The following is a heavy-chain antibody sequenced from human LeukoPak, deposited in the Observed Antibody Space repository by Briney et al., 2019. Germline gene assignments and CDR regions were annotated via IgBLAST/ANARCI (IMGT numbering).Heavy chain of an antibody. CDR2: ISVDGGDT. V-gene: IGHV3-43*02. J-gene: IGHJ4*02. CDR3: TKDLHDYLGGSYRGYFDS. D-gene: IGHD3-16*02. Sequence: PGGSLRLFCVPSGFNFDDCAMHWVRQAAGKGLEWVCLISVDGGDTYYAGSVKGRFTMSRDNSRNSLFLQMKSLRSEDTAFYYCTKDLHDYLGGSYRGYFDSWGQGILVTVSS. CDR1: GFNFDDCA.